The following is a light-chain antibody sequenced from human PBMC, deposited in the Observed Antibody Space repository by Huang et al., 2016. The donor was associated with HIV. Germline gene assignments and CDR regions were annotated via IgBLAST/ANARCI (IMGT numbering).Light chain of an antibody. J-gene: IGKJ2*01. CDR3: QQYGSSPPYT. CDR2: GAS. V-gene: IGKV3-20*01. CDR1: QSVSSSY. Sequence: EIVLTQSPGPLSLSPGERATPPCRARQSVSSSYLAWYKQKPGQAPRLRIYGASSRATGIPDRFSGSGSGTDFTLTISRLEPEDFAVYYCQQYGSSPPYTFGQGTKLEIK.